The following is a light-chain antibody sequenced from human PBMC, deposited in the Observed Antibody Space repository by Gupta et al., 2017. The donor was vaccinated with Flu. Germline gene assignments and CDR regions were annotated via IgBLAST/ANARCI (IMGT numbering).Light chain of an antibody. CDR3: HQSSSLPIT. Sequence: HFQSVTPKEKVTITCRASQTIGSNLHWYQQKPDQSPKLLIKYASQSSSGVPSRFSGNGSGTDFTLTINSVEAEDAATYYCHQSSSLPITFGQGTRLEIK. CDR1: QTIGSN. V-gene: IGKV6-21*01. J-gene: IGKJ5*01. CDR2: YAS.